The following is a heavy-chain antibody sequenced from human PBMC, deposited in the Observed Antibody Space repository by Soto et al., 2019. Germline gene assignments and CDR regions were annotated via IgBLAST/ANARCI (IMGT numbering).Heavy chain of an antibody. Sequence: GGSLRLSCAASGFTFDDYAMHWVRQAPGKGLEWVSGISWNSGSIGYADSVKGRFTISRDNAKNSLYLQMNSLRAEDTALYYCAKGGYSNPIPYYYYYMDVWGKGTTVTVSS. CDR1: GFTFDDYA. D-gene: IGHD4-4*01. V-gene: IGHV3-9*01. CDR2: ISWNSGSI. J-gene: IGHJ6*03. CDR3: AKGGYSNPIPYYYYYMDV.